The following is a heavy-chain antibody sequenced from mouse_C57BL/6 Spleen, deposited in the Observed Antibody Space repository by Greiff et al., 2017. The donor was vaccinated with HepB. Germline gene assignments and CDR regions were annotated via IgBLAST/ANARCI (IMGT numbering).Heavy chain of an antibody. J-gene: IGHJ2*01. CDR2: IYPGDGDT. CDR1: GYAFSSSW. CDR3: AREGVFLYYFDY. V-gene: IGHV1-82*01. Sequence: QVQLQQSGPELVKPGASVKISCKASGYAFSSSWLNWVKQRPGKGLEWIGRIYPGDGDTNYNGKFKGKATLTADKSSSTAYMQLSSLTSEDSAVYFCAREGVFLYYFDYWGQGTTLTVSS.